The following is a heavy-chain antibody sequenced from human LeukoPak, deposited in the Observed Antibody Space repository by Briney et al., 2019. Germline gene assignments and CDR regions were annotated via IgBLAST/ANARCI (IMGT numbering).Heavy chain of an antibody. CDR2: IYYSGST. Sequence: SETLSLTCTVSGGSISNGDHYWSWIRQPPGKGLEWIGYIYYSGSTNYNPSLKSRVTISVDTSKNQFSLKLSSVTAADTAVYYCARTNDAVAGVDYWGQGTLVTVSS. V-gene: IGHV4-61*08. J-gene: IGHJ4*02. CDR1: GGSISNGDHY. D-gene: IGHD6-19*01. CDR3: ARTNDAVAGVDY.